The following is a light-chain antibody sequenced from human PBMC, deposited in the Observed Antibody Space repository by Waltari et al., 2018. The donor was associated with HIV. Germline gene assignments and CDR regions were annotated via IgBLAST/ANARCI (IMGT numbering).Light chain of an antibody. V-gene: IGKV1-39*01. Sequence: DIQMTQSPSSLSTSVGDSVTITCRASQSINNYLNWYLQRPGEAPKLLIYAASSLQVGVPPRFSGSGSWTDFTLTISTLQPEDFATYFCQQSYSSPPTFGQGTKLEIK. CDR3: QQSYSSPPT. CDR1: QSINNY. CDR2: AAS. J-gene: IGKJ1*01.